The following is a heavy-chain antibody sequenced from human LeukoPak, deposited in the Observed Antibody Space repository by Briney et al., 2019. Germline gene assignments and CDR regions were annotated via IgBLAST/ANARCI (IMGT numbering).Heavy chain of an antibody. V-gene: IGHV3-43D*03. J-gene: IGHJ6*03. Sequence: PGGSLRLSCAASGFTFDDYAMHWVRQAPGKGLEWVSLISWDGGSAYYADSVKGRFTISRDNSKNSLYLQMNSLRAEDTALYYCAKDGPTRCSGYDSYYYYMDVWGKGTTVTVSS. CDR1: GFTFDDYA. CDR3: AKDGPTRCSGYDSYYYYMDV. D-gene: IGHD5-12*01. CDR2: ISWDGGSA.